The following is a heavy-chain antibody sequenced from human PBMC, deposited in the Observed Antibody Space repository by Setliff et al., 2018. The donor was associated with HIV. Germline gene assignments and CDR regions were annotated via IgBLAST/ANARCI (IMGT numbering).Heavy chain of an antibody. CDR3: IRRRRAPGTEDLEAV. Sequence: GESLKISCRASGYTFTNYWIGWVRQMPGKGLEWIGVIYPGDSVTRYGPSFQGQVFISANRSITTAYLEWSSLKPSDTAMYYCIRRRRAPGTEDLEAVWGQGTLVTVSS. CDR1: GYTFTNYW. D-gene: IGHD1-26*01. V-gene: IGHV5-51*01. J-gene: IGHJ4*02. CDR2: IYPGDSVT.